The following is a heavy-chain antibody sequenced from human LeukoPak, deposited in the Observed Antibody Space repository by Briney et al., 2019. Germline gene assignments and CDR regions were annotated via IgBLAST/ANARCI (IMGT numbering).Heavy chain of an antibody. J-gene: IGHJ5*02. D-gene: IGHD4-11*01. V-gene: IGHV3-21*01. Sequence: GGSLRLSCAASGFTFSSYTMNWVRQAPGKGLEWVSCITGRSRYIYYADSVRGRFTISRDNAKNSLYLQMNSLRAEDTAVYYCAKDLTVTSTCYFDAWGQGTLVTVSS. CDR3: AKDLTVTSTCYFDA. CDR2: ITGRSRYI. CDR1: GFTFSSYT.